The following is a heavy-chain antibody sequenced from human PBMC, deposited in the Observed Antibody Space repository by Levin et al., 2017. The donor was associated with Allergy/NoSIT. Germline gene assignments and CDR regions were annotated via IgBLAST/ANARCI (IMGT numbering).Heavy chain of an antibody. CDR2: VFYSAST. V-gene: IGHV4-39*01. J-gene: IGHJ6*03. Sequence: KTSETLSLTCTVSGGSISSSSYYWGWIRQPPGKGLEWIGSVFYSASTYYNPSLRGRVTISVDTSKNQFSLKVTSVTAADAAMYYCARTPRAVTTIIHYYYMDVWGKGTTVTVSS. CDR1: GGSISSSSYY. D-gene: IGHD5-12*01. CDR3: ARTPRAVTTIIHYYYMDV.